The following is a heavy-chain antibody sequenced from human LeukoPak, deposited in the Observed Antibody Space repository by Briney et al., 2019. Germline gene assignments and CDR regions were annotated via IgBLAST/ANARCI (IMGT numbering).Heavy chain of an antibody. CDR3: ARVGLDGQIRTGPFDY. Sequence: PSETLSLTCTVSGGSISSYYWSWIRQPPPKGLAWMGYVYYSGSTNYNPSLKSRVTISVDTSKNQFSLKLSSVTAADTAVYYCARVGLDGQIRTGPFDYWGQGTLVTVSS. J-gene: IGHJ4*02. CDR1: GGSISSYY. V-gene: IGHV4-59*01. CDR2: VYYSGST. D-gene: IGHD5-24*01.